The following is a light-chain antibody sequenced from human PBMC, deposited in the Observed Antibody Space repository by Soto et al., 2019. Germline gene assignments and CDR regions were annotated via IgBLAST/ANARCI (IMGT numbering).Light chain of an antibody. CDR2: RAY. CDR1: QSLDDW. J-gene: IGKJ1*01. V-gene: IGKV1-5*03. Sequence: DIQMTQSPLTLSASVGDRVTITCRASQSLDDWLAWYQQKPGRAPKLLIHRAYYLDSGVPSRFSGSGSGTEFTLTISSLQPDDFATYYCQQYRDFSWTFGQGTRVEIK. CDR3: QQYRDFSWT.